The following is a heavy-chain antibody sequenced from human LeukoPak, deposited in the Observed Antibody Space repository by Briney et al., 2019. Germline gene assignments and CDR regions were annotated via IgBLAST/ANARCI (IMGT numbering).Heavy chain of an antibody. CDR2: ISNSGRTI. Sequence: GGSLRLSCVASGFTFRSYEMQWVGQAPGKGLEWVSYISNSGRTIHYADSAKGRFTISRDNAKSSLFLHMNSLRAEDTAVYYCARGDNSSTWNYSFDYWAQGTLVTVSS. V-gene: IGHV3-48*03. D-gene: IGHD6-13*01. J-gene: IGHJ4*02. CDR3: ARGDNSSTWNYSFDY. CDR1: GFTFRSYE.